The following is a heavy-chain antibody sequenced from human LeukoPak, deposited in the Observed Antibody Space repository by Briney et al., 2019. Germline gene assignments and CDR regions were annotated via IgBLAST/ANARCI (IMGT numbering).Heavy chain of an antibody. CDR2: TYYSGST. D-gene: IGHD5-18*01. Sequence: PSETLSLTCTVSGGSISSYYWSWIRQPPGKGLEWIGYTYYSGSTNYNPSLKSRVTISVDTSKNQFSLKLSSVTAADTAVYYCAREEPRGYSYGYYFDYWGQGTLVTVSS. CDR3: AREEPRGYSYGYYFDY. V-gene: IGHV4-59*01. CDR1: GGSISSYY. J-gene: IGHJ4*02.